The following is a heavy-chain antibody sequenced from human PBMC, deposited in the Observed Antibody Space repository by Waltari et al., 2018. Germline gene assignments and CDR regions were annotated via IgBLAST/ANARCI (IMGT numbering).Heavy chain of an antibody. D-gene: IGHD4-17*01. V-gene: IGHV1-2*06. Sequence: QVQLVQSGAGVKKPGASVRVSCKASGYTFANYFLHWLRQAPVQRLEWVGRINPKSGATDSSQKFQARVTMTRDTSISTAYMELSRLRSDDTAVYYCVTLYYGDIVGIGWYFDLWGRGTLVTVSS. CDR1: GYTFANYF. J-gene: IGHJ2*01. CDR2: INPKSGAT. CDR3: VTLYYGDIVGIGWYFDL.